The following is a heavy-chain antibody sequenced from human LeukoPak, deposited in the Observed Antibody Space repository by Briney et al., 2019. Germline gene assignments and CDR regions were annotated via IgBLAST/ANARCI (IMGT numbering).Heavy chain of an antibody. CDR3: AKVVTGYCSSTSCPFDS. Sequence: GGSLRLSCAASGFTFSSYGMDWVRQAPGKGLEWVAYIRYDGSNKNYVDSVKGRFTISRDNSKNTLYLQMSSLRAEDTAVYYCAKVVTGYCSSTSCPFDSWGQGTLVTVSS. CDR1: GFTFSSYG. D-gene: IGHD2-2*01. CDR2: IRYDGSNK. J-gene: IGHJ4*02. V-gene: IGHV3-30*02.